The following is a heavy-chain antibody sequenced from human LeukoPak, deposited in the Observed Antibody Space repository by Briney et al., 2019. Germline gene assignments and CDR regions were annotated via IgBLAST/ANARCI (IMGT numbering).Heavy chain of an antibody. CDR3: ARGGREVDF. V-gene: IGHV3-33*01. D-gene: IGHD3-16*01. CDR1: GFTFSNYG. CDR2: IWYDGSNM. Sequence: GRSLRLSCAASGFTFSNYGMHWVRQAPGEGLEWVAIIWYDGSNMYYADSVKGRFTISRDNAKNTLYLQMNSLRAEDTAVYYCARGGREVDFWGQGTLVTVSS. J-gene: IGHJ4*02.